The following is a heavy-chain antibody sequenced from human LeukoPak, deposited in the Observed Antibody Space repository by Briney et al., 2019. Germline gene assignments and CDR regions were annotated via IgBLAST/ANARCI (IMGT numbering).Heavy chain of an antibody. Sequence: PSETLSLTCTVSGGSISSSSYYWGWIRQPPGKGLEWIGSIYYSGSTYYNPSLKSRVTISVATSKNRFSLKLSSVTAADTAVYYCARDPYYYGSRYGMDVWGQGTTVTVSS. CDR3: ARDPYYYGSRYGMDV. V-gene: IGHV4-39*07. CDR1: GGSISSSSYY. CDR2: IYYSGST. D-gene: IGHD3-10*01. J-gene: IGHJ6*02.